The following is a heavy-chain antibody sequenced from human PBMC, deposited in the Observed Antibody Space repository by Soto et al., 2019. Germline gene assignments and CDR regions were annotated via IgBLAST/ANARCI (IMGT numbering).Heavy chain of an antibody. Sequence: VKVSCKASGGTFSSYAISWVRQAPGQGLEWMGGIIPIFGTANYAQKFQGRVTITADESTSTAYMELSSLRSGDTAVYYCARDSRTGTTRVAFDIWGQGTMVTVSS. D-gene: IGHD1-7*01. CDR3: ARDSRTGTTRVAFDI. CDR1: GGTFSSYA. J-gene: IGHJ3*02. V-gene: IGHV1-69*01. CDR2: IIPIFGTA.